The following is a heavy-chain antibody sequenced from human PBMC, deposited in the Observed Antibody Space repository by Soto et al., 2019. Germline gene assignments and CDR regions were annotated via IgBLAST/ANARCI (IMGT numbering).Heavy chain of an antibody. CDR2: IYYSGSA. Sequence: SETLSLTCTVSGASTSSGSHYWGWVRQPPGKGLEWIGIIYYSGSAYYNPSLKSRVTVSVDTSKNEFSLKLRSVTAADTAVYYCARQPTTGDTDLWFDPWGQGTLVTVSS. CDR3: ARQPTTGDTDLWFDP. D-gene: IGHD2-21*01. CDR1: GASTSSGSHY. J-gene: IGHJ5*02. V-gene: IGHV4-39*01.